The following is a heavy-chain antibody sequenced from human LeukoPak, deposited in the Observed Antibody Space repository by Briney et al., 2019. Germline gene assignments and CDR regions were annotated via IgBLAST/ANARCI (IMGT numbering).Heavy chain of an antibody. Sequence: GGSLRLSCAASGFTFSSYAMSWVSQAPGKGLEWVSAISGSGGNTYYADSVKVRFTMSRDNSKNTLYLQMNSLRAEDTAVYFCAKAVSGSHSYQGGDYWGQGTLVTVST. V-gene: IGHV3-23*01. D-gene: IGHD3-16*02. CDR1: GFTFSSYA. J-gene: IGHJ4*02. CDR3: AKAVSGSHSYQGGDY. CDR2: ISGSGGNT.